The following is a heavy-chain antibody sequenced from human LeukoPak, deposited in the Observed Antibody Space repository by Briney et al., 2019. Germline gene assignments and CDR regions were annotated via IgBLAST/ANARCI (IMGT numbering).Heavy chain of an antibody. D-gene: IGHD6-19*01. CDR2: ISSGSTTI. CDR3: ARYDSGWYDY. CDR1: GFTFSSYA. V-gene: IGHV3-48*02. Sequence: SGGSLRLSCAASGFTFSSYAMNWVRQAPGKGLEWVSYISSGSTTIYYADSVKGRFTISRDNAKNSLYLQMNSLRDEDTAVYYCARYDSGWYDYWGQGTLVTVSS. J-gene: IGHJ4*02.